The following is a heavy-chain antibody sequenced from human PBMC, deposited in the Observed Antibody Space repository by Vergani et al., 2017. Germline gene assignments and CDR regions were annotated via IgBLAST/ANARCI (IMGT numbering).Heavy chain of an antibody. J-gene: IGHJ6*03. V-gene: IGHV1-2*02. D-gene: IGHD2-2*01. Sequence: QVQLVQSGAEVKKPGASVKVSCKASGYTFTGYYMHWVRQAPGQGLEWMGWINPNSGGTNYAQKFQGRVTMTRDTSISTAYMELSRLRSDDTAVYYCARGEDIVVVPAARDYYYYYMDVWGKGTTVTVSS. CDR3: ARGEDIVVVPAARDYYYYYMDV. CDR2: INPNSGGT. CDR1: GYTFTGYY.